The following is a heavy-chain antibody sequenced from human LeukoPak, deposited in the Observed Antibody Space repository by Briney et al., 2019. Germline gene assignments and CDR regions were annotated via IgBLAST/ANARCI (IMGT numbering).Heavy chain of an antibody. Sequence: GGSLRLSCAASGFTFSSYGMHWVHQAPGKGLEWVAVISYDGSNKFYADSVKGRFTISRDNSENTLFLQMDSLRAEDTAVYYCAKEQSRSYLDYWGQGTLVAVSS. CDR3: AKEQSRSYLDY. CDR2: ISYDGSNK. J-gene: IGHJ4*02. V-gene: IGHV3-30*18. D-gene: IGHD2-2*01. CDR1: GFTFSSYG.